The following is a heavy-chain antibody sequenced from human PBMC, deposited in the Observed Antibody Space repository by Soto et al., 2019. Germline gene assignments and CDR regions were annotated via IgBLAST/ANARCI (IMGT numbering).Heavy chain of an antibody. CDR2: IYYSGTT. Sequence: SETLSLTCTVAGGSISSGCYYWNRIRQHPGNGLEWIGYIYYSGTTYYNPSLKSRVTISVDTSKNQFSLKLSSVTAADTAVYYCAASCVGCGGFNYYGMDVRGQGTTVTVSS. CDR3: AASCVGCGGFNYYGMDV. V-gene: IGHV4-31*03. J-gene: IGHJ6*02. D-gene: IGHD2-21*01. CDR1: GGSISSGCYY.